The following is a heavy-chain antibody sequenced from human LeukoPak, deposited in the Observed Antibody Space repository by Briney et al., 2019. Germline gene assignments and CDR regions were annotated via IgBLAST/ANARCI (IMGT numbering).Heavy chain of an antibody. V-gene: IGHV3-48*03. J-gene: IGHJ4*02. CDR2: ISSSGSTI. CDR1: GFTFSSYE. D-gene: IGHD6-19*01. CDR3: ARDRGGSGWFDY. Sequence: PGGSLRLSCAASGFTFSSYEMNWVRQAPGKGLEWVSYISSSGSTIYYTDSVKGRFTISRDNAKNSLYLQMNSLRAEDTAVYYCARDRGGSGWFDYWGQGTLVTVSS.